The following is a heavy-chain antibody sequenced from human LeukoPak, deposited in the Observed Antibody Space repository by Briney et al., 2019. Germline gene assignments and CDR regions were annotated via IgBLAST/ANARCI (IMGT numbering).Heavy chain of an antibody. V-gene: IGHV3-7*01. CDR1: GFTFSGSW. Sequence: GESLRLSCAASGFTFSGSWMSWVRQAPGKGLEWVASINQDGGEKYSLDSVKGRFTISRDNTKSSLYLQMNSLRAEDTAMYYCARYRHLYYWGQGTLVTVSS. D-gene: IGHD3-16*01. CDR3: ARYRHLYY. CDR2: INQDGGEK. J-gene: IGHJ4*02.